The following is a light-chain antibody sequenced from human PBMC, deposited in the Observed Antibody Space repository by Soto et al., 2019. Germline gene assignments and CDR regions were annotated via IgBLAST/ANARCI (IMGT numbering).Light chain of an antibody. Sequence: DIVMTQSPLSLPVTPGEPASISCRSSQSLLHSNGYNYLDWYLQNPGQSPQLLIYLGSYLASGVTDRFSGSGSGTDFTLKISRVEAEDVGVYYCMQPHHWGTCGKGTKVEIK. CDR3: MQPHHWGT. V-gene: IGKV2-28*01. CDR2: LGS. J-gene: IGKJ1*01. CDR1: QSLLHSNGYNY.